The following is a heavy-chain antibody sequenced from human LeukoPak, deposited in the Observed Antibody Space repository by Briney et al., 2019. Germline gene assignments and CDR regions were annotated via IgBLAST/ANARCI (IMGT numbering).Heavy chain of an antibody. CDR1: GFTFSSYE. Sequence: PGGSLRLSCAASGFTFSSYEMHWVRQAPGKGLEWVSYISTSGSTIYYADSVKGRFTISRDNAKNSLYLQMNSLRAEDTALYYCARVSDISVAAYFDYWGQGTLVTVSS. J-gene: IGHJ4*02. V-gene: IGHV3-48*03. D-gene: IGHD6-19*01. CDR2: ISTSGSTI. CDR3: ARVSDISVAAYFDY.